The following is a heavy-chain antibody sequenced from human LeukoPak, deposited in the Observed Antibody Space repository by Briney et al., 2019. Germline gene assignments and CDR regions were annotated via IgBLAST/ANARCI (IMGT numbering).Heavy chain of an antibody. CDR2: IIPIFGTA. D-gene: IGHD3-16*01. V-gene: IGHV1-69*13. J-gene: IGHJ3*02. CDR1: GGTFSSYA. Sequence: SVKVSCKASGGTFSSYAFSWVRQAPGQGLEWMGGIIPIFGTANYAQKFQGRVTITADESTSTAYMELSSLRSEDTAVYYCARDSDTIGKGMPFDIWGQGTMVTVSS. CDR3: ARDSDTIGKGMPFDI.